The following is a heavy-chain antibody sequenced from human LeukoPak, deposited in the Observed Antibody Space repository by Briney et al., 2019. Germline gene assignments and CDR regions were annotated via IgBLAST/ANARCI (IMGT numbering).Heavy chain of an antibody. CDR2: IYSGGRT. CDR1: GLTVSNNY. D-gene: IGHD1-26*01. CDR3: ARGKYSGSPVFDY. J-gene: IGHJ4*02. Sequence: PGGSLRLSCAASGLTVSNNYMSWVRQAPGKGLEWVSVIYSGGRTYYADSVKGRFTISRDNSKNTLFPQMNSLRGEDTAVYYCARGKYSGSPVFDYWGQGTLVTVSS. V-gene: IGHV3-66*01.